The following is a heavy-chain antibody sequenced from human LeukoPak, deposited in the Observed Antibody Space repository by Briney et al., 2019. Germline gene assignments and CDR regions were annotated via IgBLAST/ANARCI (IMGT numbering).Heavy chain of an antibody. CDR1: GDSINNYY. J-gene: IGHJ3*01. CDR2: GHYTGPT. V-gene: IGHV4-59*01. D-gene: IGHD3-10*01. Sequence: PSETLSLTCTVSGDSINNYYWNWVRHPPGKGLEWIGYGHYTGPTYKNPSLNSRVAFSVDTSKNQFSLKLSSVTAADTAVYYCARWGDHSALRVLAFDVWGQGTMVTVSS. CDR3: ARWGDHSALRVLAFDV.